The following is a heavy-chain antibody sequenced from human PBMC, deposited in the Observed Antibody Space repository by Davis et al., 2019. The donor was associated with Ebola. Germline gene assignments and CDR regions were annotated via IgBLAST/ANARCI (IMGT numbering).Heavy chain of an antibody. Sequence: PGGSLRLSCAASGFTFSSYGMHWVRQAPGKGLEWVAVISYDGSNKYYADSVKGRFTISRDNSMNTLYLQMNSLRAEDSAVFYCAKDRYDFWTGYNPMVLRGMDVWGQGTTVTVSS. J-gene: IGHJ6*02. CDR2: ISYDGSNK. V-gene: IGHV3-30*18. CDR1: GFTFSSYG. D-gene: IGHD3-3*01. CDR3: AKDRYDFWTGYNPMVLRGMDV.